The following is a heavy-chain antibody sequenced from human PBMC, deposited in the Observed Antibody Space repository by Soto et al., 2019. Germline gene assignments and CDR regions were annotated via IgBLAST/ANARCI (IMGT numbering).Heavy chain of an antibody. J-gene: IGHJ3*02. CDR1: GYPVTAYY. Sequence: QLHLAQSGAVVKKPGASVTVSCSASGYPVTAYYMHWVRQAPGRGLEWMGGINPATGAAKYTQTFEGRVTMTRDTSTSTVFMELSGLTSEDTAVFYWARGGGVGVAGSAAFEMWGQGTLVTVSS. CDR3: ARGGGVGVAGSAAFEM. V-gene: IGHV1-2*02. CDR2: INPATGAA. D-gene: IGHD3-3*01.